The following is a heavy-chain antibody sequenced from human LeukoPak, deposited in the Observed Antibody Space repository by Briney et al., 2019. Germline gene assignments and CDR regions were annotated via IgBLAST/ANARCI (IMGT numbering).Heavy chain of an antibody. CDR2: INPNSGGT. CDR3: ARANYDILTGSSNWFDP. V-gene: IGHV1-2*02. J-gene: IGHJ5*02. D-gene: IGHD3-9*01. Sequence: ASVKVCRKASGYTFTGYYMHWVRQAPGQGLEWMGWINPNSGGTNYEQKFQGRVTMTRDTSISTAYMELSRLRSDDTAVYYCARANYDILTGSSNWFDPWGQGTLVTVSS. CDR1: GYTFTGYY.